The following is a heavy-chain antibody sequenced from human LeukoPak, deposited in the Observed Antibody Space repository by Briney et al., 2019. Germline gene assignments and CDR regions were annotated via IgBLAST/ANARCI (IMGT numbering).Heavy chain of an antibody. J-gene: IGHJ4*02. Sequence: ASVKVSCKASGYTFTSYGISWVRQAPGQGLEWMGWISAYNGNTNYAQKLQGRVTMTTDTSTSTACMELRSLRSDDTAVYYCARDYGSGSYDYWGQGTLVTVSS. CDR2: ISAYNGNT. CDR3: ARDYGSGSYDY. D-gene: IGHD3-10*01. CDR1: GYTFTSYG. V-gene: IGHV1-18*01.